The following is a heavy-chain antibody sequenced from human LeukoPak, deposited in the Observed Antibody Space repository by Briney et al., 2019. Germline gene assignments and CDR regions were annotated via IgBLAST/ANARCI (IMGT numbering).Heavy chain of an antibody. D-gene: IGHD3-22*01. CDR1: GGSISSSSYY. V-gene: IGHV4-39*07. Sequence: SETLSLTCTASGGSISSSSYYWGWIRQPPGKGLEWIGSIYYSGSTYYNPSLKSRVTISVDTSKNQFSLKLSSVTAADTAVYYCARIKVVVPKATVAFDIWGQGTMVTVSS. CDR2: IYYSGST. CDR3: ARIKVVVPKATVAFDI. J-gene: IGHJ3*02.